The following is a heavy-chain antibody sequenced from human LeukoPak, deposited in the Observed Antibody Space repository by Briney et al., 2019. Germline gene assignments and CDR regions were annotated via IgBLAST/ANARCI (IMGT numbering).Heavy chain of an antibody. J-gene: IGHJ4*02. Sequence: KPGGSLRLSCAASGFTFSSYAMSWVRQAPGKGLEWVSSISSSSSYIYYADSVKGRFTISRDNAKNSLYLQMNSLRAEDTAVYYCARGVRFLEWLMGDYWGQGTLVTVSS. D-gene: IGHD3-3*01. CDR3: ARGVRFLEWLMGDY. CDR1: GFTFSSYA. CDR2: ISSSSSYI. V-gene: IGHV3-21*01.